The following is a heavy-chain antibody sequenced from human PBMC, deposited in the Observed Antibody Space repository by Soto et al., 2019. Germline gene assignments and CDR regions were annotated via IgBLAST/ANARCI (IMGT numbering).Heavy chain of an antibody. J-gene: IGHJ6*01. CDR1: SASLVYHY. D-gene: IGHD5-18*01. Sequence: SETLSLTCASFSASLVYHYWAWIRQSPDKVLEWIVEIHPSGTTDYNPSLKSPLTLSLDTSKNQFSMKVASVTAAETAVYFCERGKPSGYRFGPRNFFYYGLDVWGPGTTVTVSS. CDR2: IHPSGTT. V-gene: IGHV4-34*01. CDR3: ERGKPSGYRFGPRNFFYYGLDV.